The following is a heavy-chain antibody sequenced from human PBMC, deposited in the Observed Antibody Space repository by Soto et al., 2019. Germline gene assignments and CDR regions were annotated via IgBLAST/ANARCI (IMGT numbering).Heavy chain of an antibody. CDR2: IYYSGST. Sequence: SETLSLTCTVSGGSISSYYWSWIRQPPGKGLEWIGYIYYSGSTNYNPSLKSRVTISVDTSQNQFSLKLSSVTAADTSVYYCASFGGDVGYFDYWGQGTLVTVSS. CDR1: GGSISSYY. CDR3: ASFGGDVGYFDY. V-gene: IGHV4-59*01. J-gene: IGHJ4*02. D-gene: IGHD3-10*01.